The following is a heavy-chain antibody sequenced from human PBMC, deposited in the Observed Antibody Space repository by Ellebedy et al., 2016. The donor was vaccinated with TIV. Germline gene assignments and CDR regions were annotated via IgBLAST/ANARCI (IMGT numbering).Heavy chain of an antibody. V-gene: IGHV4-61*01. D-gene: IGHD2-15*01. J-gene: IGHJ5*02. CDR1: GYSISSGYY. Sequence: MPSETLSLTCTVSGYSISSGYYWSWIRQPPGKGLEWIGHIYNSATTNYNPSLKSRVTISVDTSKNQCSLKLSSVTAADTAVYYCARGGFCSGGSCYSEWFDPWGQGTLVTVSS. CDR3: ARGGFCSGGSCYSEWFDP. CDR2: IYNSATT.